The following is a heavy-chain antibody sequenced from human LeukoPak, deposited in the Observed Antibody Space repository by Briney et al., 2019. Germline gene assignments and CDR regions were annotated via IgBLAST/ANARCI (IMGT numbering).Heavy chain of an antibody. J-gene: IGHJ4*02. CDR1: GFTFSSYW. V-gene: IGHV3-74*01. CDR3: ARDPDILTGSGSHY. CDR2: INTDGSST. D-gene: IGHD3-9*01. Sequence: GGSLRLSCAASGFTFSSYWMPWVRQAPGKGLVWVSRINTDGSSTSYADSVKGRFTISRDNAKNSLYLQMNSLRAEDTAAYYCARDPDILTGSGSHYWGQGTLVTVSS.